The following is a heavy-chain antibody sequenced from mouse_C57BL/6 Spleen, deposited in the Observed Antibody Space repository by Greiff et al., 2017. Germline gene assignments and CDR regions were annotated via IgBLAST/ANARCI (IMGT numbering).Heavy chain of an antibody. Sequence: QVQLKQSGAELVKPGASVKISCKASGYAFSSYWMNWVKQRPGKGLEWIGQIYPGDGDTNYNGKFKGKATLTADKSSSTAYMQLSSLTSEDSAVYFCASYDYDGYAMDYWGQGTSVTVSS. CDR3: ASYDYDGYAMDY. CDR1: GYAFSSYW. D-gene: IGHD2-4*01. V-gene: IGHV1-80*01. CDR2: IYPGDGDT. J-gene: IGHJ4*01.